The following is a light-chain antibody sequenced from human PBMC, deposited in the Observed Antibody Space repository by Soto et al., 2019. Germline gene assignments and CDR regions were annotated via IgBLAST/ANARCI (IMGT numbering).Light chain of an antibody. CDR3: QQSYRIRSIT. CDR2: AAS. Sequence: DFEMTQSPASLSASVGDSVTIICSGSHSIRSYFNWYQHKPGKAXKLLIYAASSLQSGVPSRFSGSGCGTDFTLTISSLQTEDFVTYDCQQSYRIRSITFCQGTRLEIK. J-gene: IGKJ5*01. CDR1: HSIRSY. V-gene: IGKV1-39*01.